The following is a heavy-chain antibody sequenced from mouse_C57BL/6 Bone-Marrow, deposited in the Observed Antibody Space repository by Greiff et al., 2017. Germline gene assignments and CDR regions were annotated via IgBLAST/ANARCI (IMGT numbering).Heavy chain of an antibody. D-gene: IGHD1-1*01. CDR3: ARGPTTVVAHWYFDV. V-gene: IGHV1-58*01. J-gene: IGHJ1*03. Sequence: EVKLVESGAELVRPGSSVKMSCKTSGYTFTSYGINWVKQRPGQGLEWIGYIYIGNGYTEYNEKFKGKATLTSDTSSSTAYMQLSSLTSEDSAIYFCARGPTTVVAHWYFDVWGTGTTVTVSS. CDR1: GYTFTSYG. CDR2: IYIGNGYT.